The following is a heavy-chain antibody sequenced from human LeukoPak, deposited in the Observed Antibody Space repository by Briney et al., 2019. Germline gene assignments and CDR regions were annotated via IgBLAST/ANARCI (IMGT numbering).Heavy chain of an antibody. CDR3: ARLGTLYTHYFDY. CDR2: IYPGDSDT. CDR1: GYSFTGYW. D-gene: IGHD2-2*02. J-gene: IGHJ4*02. V-gene: IGHV5-51*01. Sequence: KPGESLKISCKGSGYSFTGYWIGWVRQMPGKGLEWMGIIYPGDSDTRYSPSFQGQVTISADKSISTAYLQWSSPKASDTAMYYCARLGTLYTHYFDYWGQGTLVTVSS.